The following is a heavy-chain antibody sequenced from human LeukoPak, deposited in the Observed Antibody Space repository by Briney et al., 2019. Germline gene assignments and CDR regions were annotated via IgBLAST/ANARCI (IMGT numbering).Heavy chain of an antibody. V-gene: IGHV3-48*02. D-gene: IGHD6-13*01. CDR1: GFTFRSYS. CDR2: ISRSTNSI. J-gene: IGHJ6*02. Sequence: GGSLRLSCEASGFTFRSYSMNWVRQAPGKGLEWISYISRSTNSISYADSVKGRFTISRDNAKNSLFLQVNNLRDEDTAVYYCARDRGPGIKPAGTVGMDVWGQGTTVTVSS. CDR3: ARDRGPGIKPAGTVGMDV.